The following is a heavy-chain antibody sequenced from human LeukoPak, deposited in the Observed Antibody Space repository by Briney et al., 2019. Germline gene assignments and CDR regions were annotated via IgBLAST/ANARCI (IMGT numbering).Heavy chain of an antibody. CDR2: ISGSGGST. CDR3: ARSPMHYYDSSAYYTDY. CDR1: GFTFRRYA. J-gene: IGHJ4*02. V-gene: IGHV3-23*01. Sequence: GGSLRLSCEASGFTFRRYAMNWVRQALGKGLEWVSGISGSGGSTYYADSVKGRFTISRDNSKNTLYLQMNTLRAEDTALYYCARSPMHYYDSSAYYTDYWGQGTLVTVSS. D-gene: IGHD3-22*01.